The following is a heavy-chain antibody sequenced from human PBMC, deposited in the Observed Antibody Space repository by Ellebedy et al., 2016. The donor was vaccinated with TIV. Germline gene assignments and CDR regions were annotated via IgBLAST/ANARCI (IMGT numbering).Heavy chain of an antibody. V-gene: IGHV3-48*01. Sequence: GGSLRLXXAASGFTFSSYSMNWVRQAPGKGLEWVSYISSSGSLIYYADSVKGRFTISRDNSKNTLYLQMNSLRAEDTAIYYCAKDLWLGASLESPVAYWGQGTLVTVSS. CDR1: GFTFSSYS. J-gene: IGHJ4*02. CDR3: AKDLWLGASLESPVAY. CDR2: ISSSGSLI. D-gene: IGHD6-19*01.